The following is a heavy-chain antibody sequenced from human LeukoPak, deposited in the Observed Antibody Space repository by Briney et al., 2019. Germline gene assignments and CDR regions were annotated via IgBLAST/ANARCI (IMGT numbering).Heavy chain of an antibody. V-gene: IGHV1-2*02. Sequence: ASVKVSCKASGYTFTGYYMHWVRQAPGQGLEWMGWIYPNSGDTKYAQKFQGRATITRDTSISTAYMELSGLRSDDMAVYYCGTLLSNGPFDYWGQGSLVTVSS. CDR1: GYTFTGYY. J-gene: IGHJ4*02. CDR3: GTLLSNGPFDY. CDR2: IYPNSGDT.